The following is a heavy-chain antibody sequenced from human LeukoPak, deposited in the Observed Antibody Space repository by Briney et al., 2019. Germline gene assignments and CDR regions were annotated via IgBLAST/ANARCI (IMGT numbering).Heavy chain of an antibody. Sequence: PTGGSLRLSCAASGFTFSSYGMHWVRQAPGKGLEWVAVISYDGSNKYYEDSVKGRFTISRDNSKNTLYLQMNSLRAVDTAVYYCARDLHTTGDYWGQGTLVTVSS. CDR3: ARDLHTTGDY. CDR2: ISYDGSNK. D-gene: IGHD1-1*01. J-gene: IGHJ4*02. V-gene: IGHV3-30*03. CDR1: GFTFSSYG.